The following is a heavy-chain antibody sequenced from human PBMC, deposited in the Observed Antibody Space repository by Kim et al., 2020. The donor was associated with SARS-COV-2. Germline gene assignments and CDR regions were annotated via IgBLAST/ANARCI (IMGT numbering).Heavy chain of an antibody. D-gene: IGHD3-22*01. J-gene: IGHJ4*02. V-gene: IGHV3-23*01. CDR1: GFTFSSYA. CDR2: ISGSGGST. Sequence: GGSLRLSCAASGFTFSSYAMSWVRQAPGKGLEWVSAISGSGGSTYYADSVKGRFTISRDNSKNTLYLQMNSLRAEDTAVYYCAKEGAYYDSSGYYPDLSSFDYWGQGTLVTVSS. CDR3: AKEGAYYDSSGYYPDLSSFDY.